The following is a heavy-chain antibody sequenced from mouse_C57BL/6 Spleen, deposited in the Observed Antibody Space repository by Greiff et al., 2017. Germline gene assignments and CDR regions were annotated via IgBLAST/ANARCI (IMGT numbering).Heavy chain of an antibody. CDR3: ARGSSYEGDY. CDR2: IDPSDSYT. Sequence: QVQLKQPGAELVRPGTSVKLSCKASGYTFTSYWMHWVKQRPGQGLEWIGVIDPSDSYTNYNQKFKGKATLTVDTSSSTAYMQLSSLTSEDSAVYYCARGSSYEGDYWGQGTTLTVSS. D-gene: IGHD1-1*01. J-gene: IGHJ2*01. V-gene: IGHV1-59*01. CDR1: GYTFTSYW.